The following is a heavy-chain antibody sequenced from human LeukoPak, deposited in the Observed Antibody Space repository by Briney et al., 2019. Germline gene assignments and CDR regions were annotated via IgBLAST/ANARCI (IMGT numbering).Heavy chain of an antibody. CDR3: ARATQWEKRWFDP. CDR1: GGSMSSYY. CDR2: IYYSGNT. J-gene: IGHJ5*02. V-gene: IGHV4-59*01. D-gene: IGHD1-26*01. Sequence: PSETLSLTCTVSGGSMSSYYWSWIRQPPGKGLEWIGYIYYSGNTNYNPSLKSRVTISVDTSRNQFSLKLNSVTAADTAVYYCARATQWEKRWFDPWGQGTLVTVSS.